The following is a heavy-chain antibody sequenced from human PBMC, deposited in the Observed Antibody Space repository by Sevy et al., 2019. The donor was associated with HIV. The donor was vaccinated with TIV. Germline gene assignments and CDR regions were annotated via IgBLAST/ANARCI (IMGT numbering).Heavy chain of an antibody. CDR3: AHGTFGRFES. Sequence: GGSLRLSCAASGFTFSANWMNWVRQAPGKGLEWVANIKADGSDKHYVDSVEGRFTISRDNAKNFLFLQMNSLRVEDTAVYYCAHGTFGRFESWGQGTLVTVSS. J-gene: IGHJ4*02. CDR1: GFTFSANW. V-gene: IGHV3-7*01. CDR2: IKADGSDK. D-gene: IGHD3-16*01.